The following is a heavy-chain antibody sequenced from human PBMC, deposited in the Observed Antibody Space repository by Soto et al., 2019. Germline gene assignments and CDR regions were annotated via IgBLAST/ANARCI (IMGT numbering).Heavy chain of an antibody. V-gene: IGHV3-23*01. Sequence: EVQLLESGGGLVQPGGSLRLSCAASGFTFSSYAMSWVRQALGKGLEWVSAISGSGGSTYYADSVKGRFTISRDNSKNTLYLQMNSLRAEDTAVYYCAKDSLTAMVPYYYYYGMDVWGQGTTVTVSS. CDR3: AKDSLTAMVPYYYYYGMDV. J-gene: IGHJ6*02. D-gene: IGHD5-18*01. CDR1: GFTFSSYA. CDR2: ISGSGGST.